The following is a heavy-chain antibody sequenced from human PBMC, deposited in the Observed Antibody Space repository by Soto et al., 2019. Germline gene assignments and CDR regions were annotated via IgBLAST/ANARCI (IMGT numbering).Heavy chain of an antibody. Sequence: QVHLVESGGGLVKPGGSLRLSCAASGFTFSDYYMSWIRQDPGKGLEWVSYISSSGSTIYYADSVKGRFTISRDNAKNSLYLQKNSLRAEDTAVYYCARRAVGGDYVSYYYYYMDVWGKGTTVTVSS. CDR1: GFTFSDYY. J-gene: IGHJ6*03. CDR2: ISSSGSTI. V-gene: IGHV3-11*01. CDR3: ARRAVGGDYVSYYYYYMDV. D-gene: IGHD4-17*01.